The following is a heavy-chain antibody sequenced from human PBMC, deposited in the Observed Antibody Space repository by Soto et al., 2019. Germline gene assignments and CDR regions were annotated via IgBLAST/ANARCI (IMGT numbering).Heavy chain of an antibody. Sequence: QPVGSLRLSCSASGFTFSSYDMHWVRQGPGKGLEWVSAIGTAGDTNYAGSVKGRFTISRENAKNSLYLQMNSLRAGDTAIYFCARAIGPTLFDYWGQGTLVTVSS. CDR2: IGTAGDT. CDR1: GFTFSSYD. CDR3: ARAIGPTLFDY. V-gene: IGHV3-13*04. D-gene: IGHD3-22*01. J-gene: IGHJ4*02.